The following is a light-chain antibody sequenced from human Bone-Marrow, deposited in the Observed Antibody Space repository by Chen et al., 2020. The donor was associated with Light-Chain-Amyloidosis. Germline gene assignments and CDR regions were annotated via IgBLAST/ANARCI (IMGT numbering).Light chain of an antibody. V-gene: IGKV1-5*03. CDR3: QQYHAYPYT. CDR2: KAS. J-gene: IGKJ2*01. Sequence: DIQMTQSPSTLSASAGDRVAIKCRASQSISRWLAWDQQKPGKAPKLLIQKASDLENGVPSRFSGSGSGTEFTLTISSVQPDDFVIYFCQQYHAYPYTFGQGTKL. CDR1: QSISRW.